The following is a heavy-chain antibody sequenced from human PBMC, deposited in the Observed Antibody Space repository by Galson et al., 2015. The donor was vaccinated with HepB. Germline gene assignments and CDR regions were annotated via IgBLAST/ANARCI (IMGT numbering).Heavy chain of an antibody. Sequence: SLRLSCAASGFTFSSYAMHWVRQAPGKGLEWVAVISYDGSNKYYADSVKGRFTISRDNSKNTLYLQMNSLRAEDTAVYYCARISIAVALGYWGQGTLVTVSS. CDR1: GFTFSSYA. D-gene: IGHD6-19*01. CDR2: ISYDGSNK. V-gene: IGHV3-30*04. CDR3: ARISIAVALGY. J-gene: IGHJ4*02.